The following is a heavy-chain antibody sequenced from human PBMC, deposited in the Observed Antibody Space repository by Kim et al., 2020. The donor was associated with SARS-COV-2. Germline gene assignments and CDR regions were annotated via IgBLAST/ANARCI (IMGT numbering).Heavy chain of an antibody. Sequence: KYSPSFQAQVTISADKSISTAYLQWSSLKASDTAVYYCARPSGDYMDFQHWGQGTLVTVSS. D-gene: IGHD4-17*01. J-gene: IGHJ1*01. V-gene: IGHV5-51*01. CDR3: ARPSGDYMDFQH.